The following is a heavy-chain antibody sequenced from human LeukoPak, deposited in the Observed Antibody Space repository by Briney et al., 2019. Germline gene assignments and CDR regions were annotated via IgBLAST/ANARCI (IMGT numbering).Heavy chain of an antibody. Sequence: PSQTLSLTCAVSGGSISSGGYYWSWIRQPAGKGLEYLGRIYSTGSTNYNPSLKSRVTISVDTSKNQFSLKLSSVTAADTAVYYCARDSIQGFDYWGQGTLVTVSS. D-gene: IGHD3-3*01. J-gene: IGHJ4*02. CDR3: ARDSIQGFDY. V-gene: IGHV4-61*02. CDR1: GGSISSGGYY. CDR2: IYSTGST.